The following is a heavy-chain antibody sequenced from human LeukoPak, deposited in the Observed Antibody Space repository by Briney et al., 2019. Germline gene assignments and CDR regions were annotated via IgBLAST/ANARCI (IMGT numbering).Heavy chain of an antibody. Sequence: SETLSLTCTVSGASITTTNFWWTWIRQSPGRGLEWIGYIHDRGSDKYNPALESRATLSVDTSKNQFSLKLNSVTAADTAVYYCARYGLVEFRNAFQYWGQGILVSVSS. D-gene: IGHD6-6*01. J-gene: IGHJ1*01. CDR3: ARYGLVEFRNAFQY. CDR1: GASITTTNFW. V-gene: IGHV4-61*01. CDR2: IHDRGSD.